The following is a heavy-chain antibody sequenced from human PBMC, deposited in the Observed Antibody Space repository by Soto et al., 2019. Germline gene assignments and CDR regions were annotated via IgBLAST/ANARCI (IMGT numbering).Heavy chain of an antibody. CDR1: GFTFSAYA. J-gene: IGHJ3*02. D-gene: IGHD2-8*01. Sequence: EVQLLESGGGVVQPGGSPRLSCAASGFTFSAYAMSWVRQAPGKGLQWVSGVGGSDTDKHYADSVRGRFTVSRDNSKNTLYLQMNSLRVDDTAVYYCAKDATAVNGVWDPFDMWGQGTEVTVSS. CDR3: AKDATAVNGVWDPFDM. CDR2: VGGSDTDK. V-gene: IGHV3-23*01.